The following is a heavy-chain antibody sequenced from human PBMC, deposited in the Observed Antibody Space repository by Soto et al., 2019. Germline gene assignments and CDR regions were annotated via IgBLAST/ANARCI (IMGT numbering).Heavy chain of an antibody. J-gene: IGHJ6*02. D-gene: IGHD6-6*01. V-gene: IGHV3-53*01. CDR1: GLTVSSNY. Sequence: GGSLRLSCAASGLTVSSNYMSWVRQAPGKGLEWVSVIYSGGSTYYADSVKGRFTISRDNSKNTLYLQMNSLRAEDTAVYYCASSVSSIAARPYAAYYYYAMDVWGQGTTVTXS. CDR2: IYSGGST. CDR3: ASSVSSIAARPYAAYYYYAMDV.